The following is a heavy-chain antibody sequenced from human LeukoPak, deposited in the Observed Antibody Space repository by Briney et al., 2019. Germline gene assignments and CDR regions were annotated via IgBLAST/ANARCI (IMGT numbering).Heavy chain of an antibody. J-gene: IGHJ6*03. CDR2: IYYSGST. V-gene: IGHV4-30-4*08. Sequence: SLTLSLTCTVSGGSISSGDYYWGWIRQPPGKGLEWIGYIYYSGSTYYNPSLKSRVTISVDTSKNQFSLKLSSVTAADTAVYYCAREGANNWNDHYYYYYMDVWGKGTTVTVSS. D-gene: IGHD1-20*01. CDR3: AREGANNWNDHYYYYYMDV. CDR1: GGSISSGDYY.